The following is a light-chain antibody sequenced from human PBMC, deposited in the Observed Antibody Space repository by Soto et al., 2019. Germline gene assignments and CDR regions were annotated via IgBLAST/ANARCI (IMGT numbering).Light chain of an antibody. Sequence: DIVLTQSPDSLAVSLGERATIKCKSSQSVLYSSNNRNYLAWYQQKPGQAPKLLIYWASTRESGVSERFSGSGSGTDFTLTISSLQAEDVAVYYCHQYYGTRTFGQGTKVEVK. CDR2: WAS. V-gene: IGKV4-1*01. CDR3: HQYYGTRT. J-gene: IGKJ1*01. CDR1: QSVLYSSNNRNY.